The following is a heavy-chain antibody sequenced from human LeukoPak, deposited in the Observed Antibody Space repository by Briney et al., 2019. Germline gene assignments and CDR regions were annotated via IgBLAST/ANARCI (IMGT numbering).Heavy chain of an antibody. CDR1: GGSINNYY. V-gene: IGHV4-4*07. CDR3: ARGRYCSADICSGGDAFDI. CDR2: IYTRGST. D-gene: IGHD2-15*01. Sequence: SETLSLTRTVSGGSINNYYWRWLRQPAGKGLEWIGRIYTRGSTNYNPSLQSRVTMSVDTSKNQFSLKLSSVTAADTAVYYCARGRYCSADICSGGDAFDIWGQGTMVSVSS. J-gene: IGHJ3*02.